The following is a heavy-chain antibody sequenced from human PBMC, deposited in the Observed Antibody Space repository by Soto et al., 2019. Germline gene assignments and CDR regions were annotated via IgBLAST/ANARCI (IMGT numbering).Heavy chain of an antibody. CDR2: ISAYNGNT. J-gene: IGHJ4*02. CDR3: SGDARGVREGSFDY. CDR1: GYTFTSYG. V-gene: IGHV1-18*04. Sequence: QVQLVQSGAEVKKPGASVKVSCKASGYTFTSYGISWVRQAPGQGLEWMGWISAYNGNTNYAQKHQGRVTMTTDTCTSTAYMELRSLSSDDTAVYYCSGDARGVREGSFDYWGQGTPVTVSS. D-gene: IGHD3-10*01.